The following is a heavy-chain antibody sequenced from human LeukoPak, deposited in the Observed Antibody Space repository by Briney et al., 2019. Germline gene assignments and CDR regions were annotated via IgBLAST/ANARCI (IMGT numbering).Heavy chain of an antibody. CDR1: GFNFDDYA. D-gene: IGHD5-24*01. CDR2: INWKTGNG. Sequence: GRSLRLSCAVSGFNFDDYAMHWVRQAPGRGLEWISGINWKTGNGIYADSVKGRFTISRDNAKNSLYLQMSSLRAEDTALYYCTRRAARWQFDLWGRGTLLTVSS. CDR3: TRRAARWQFDL. V-gene: IGHV3-9*01. J-gene: IGHJ2*01.